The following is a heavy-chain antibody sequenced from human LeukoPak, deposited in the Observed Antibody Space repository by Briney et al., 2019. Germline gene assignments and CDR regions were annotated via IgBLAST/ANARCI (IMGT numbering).Heavy chain of an antibody. Sequence: SETLSLTCTVSGVSISSYYWSWIRQAPGRGPEYIGNVYYNGNTNYNPSLKSRVAISVDASKNQFSLKVDSVTTADTAVYYCARGDYDFWSGNWRFDTWGQGTLVTVSS. CDR1: GVSISSYY. D-gene: IGHD3-3*01. CDR3: ARGDYDFWSGNWRFDT. V-gene: IGHV4-59*01. J-gene: IGHJ4*02. CDR2: VYYNGNT.